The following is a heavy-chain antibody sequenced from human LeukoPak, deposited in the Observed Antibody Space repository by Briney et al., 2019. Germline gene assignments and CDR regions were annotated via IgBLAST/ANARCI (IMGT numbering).Heavy chain of an antibody. D-gene: IGHD4-11*01. CDR2: IYSGGST. Sequence: QPGGSLRLSCAASGFTSSSYAMSWVRQAPGKGLEWVSVIYSGGSTYYADSVKGRFTISRHNSENTLYLQMNSLRAEDTAVYYCARGMTNPFDYWGQGTLVTVSS. J-gene: IGHJ4*02. CDR3: ARGMTNPFDY. CDR1: GFTSSSYA. V-gene: IGHV3-53*04.